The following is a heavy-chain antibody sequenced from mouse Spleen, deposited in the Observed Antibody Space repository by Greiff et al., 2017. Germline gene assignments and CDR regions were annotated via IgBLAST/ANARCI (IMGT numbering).Heavy chain of an antibody. CDR2: ISYDGSN. V-gene: IGHV3-2*02. Sequence: EVQLVESGPGLVKPSQSLSLTCTVTGYSITSDYAWNWIRQFPGNKLEWMGYISYDGSNNYNPSLKNRISITRDTSKNQFFLKLNSVTTEDTATYYCASPIYYGDYVWFAYWGQGTLVTVSA. J-gene: IGHJ3*01. D-gene: IGHD2-13*01. CDR1: GYSITSDYA. CDR3: ASPIYYGDYVWFAY.